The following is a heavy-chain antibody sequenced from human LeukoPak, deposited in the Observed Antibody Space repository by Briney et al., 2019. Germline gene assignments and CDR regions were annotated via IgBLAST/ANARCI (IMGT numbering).Heavy chain of an antibody. CDR3: AKSDDILTGYDY. V-gene: IGHV3-30*02. D-gene: IGHD3-9*01. Sequence: GGSLRLSCAASGFTFSRYGIHCVRHAPGKGLEGVAFIRYDGSNRYYTDSVKGRFTISRDNSKNTLYLQMNSLRAKDTAVYYCAKSDDILTGYDYWGQGTLVTVSS. CDR1: GFTFSRYG. CDR2: IRYDGSNR. J-gene: IGHJ4*02.